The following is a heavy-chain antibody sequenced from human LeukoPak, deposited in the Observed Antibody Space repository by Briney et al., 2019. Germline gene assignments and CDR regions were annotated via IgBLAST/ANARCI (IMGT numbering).Heavy chain of an antibody. CDR1: GFTFSAYC. V-gene: IGHV3-30*18. D-gene: IGHD3-16*01. J-gene: IGHJ5*02. CDR3: AKDVHDYFWGRSHVHNFDA. CDR2: ISYDGTYT. Sequence: PGGSLRLSCEVSGFTFSAYCMHWVRQAPGKGLEWLALISYDGTYTHTSKSLKGRFTISRDNANNTLSLQMTSLRPEDTAVYWCAKDVHDYFWGRSHVHNFDAWGQGTLVTVSS.